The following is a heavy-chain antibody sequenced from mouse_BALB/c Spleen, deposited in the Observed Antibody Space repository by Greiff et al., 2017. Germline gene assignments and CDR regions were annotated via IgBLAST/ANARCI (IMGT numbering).Heavy chain of an antibody. CDR1: GYCFTSYY. CDR3: ARSAVEYTFAY. J-gene: IGHJ3*01. D-gene: IGHD5-1*01. V-gene: IGHV1-66*01. Sequence: VQLQESGPELVKPGASVKISCKASGYCFTSYYIHWVKQRPGQGLEWIGWIFPGSGNTKYNEKFKGKATLTADTSSSTAYMQLSSLTSEDSAVYFCARSAVEYTFAYWGQGTLVTVSA. CDR2: IFPGSGNT.